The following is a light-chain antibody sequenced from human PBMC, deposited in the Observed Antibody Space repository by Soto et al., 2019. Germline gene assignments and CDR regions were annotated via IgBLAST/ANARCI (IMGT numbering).Light chain of an antibody. CDR3: QVWDSSIDHPYV. CDR1: NIGSKS. J-gene: IGLJ1*01. V-gene: IGLV3-21*04. Sequence: SYELTQPPSVSVAPGKTARITCGGNNIGSKSVHWYQQKPGQAPVLVIYYDSDRPSGIPERFSGSNSGNTATLTISRVEAGDEADYYCQVWDSSIDHPYVFGTGTKLTVL. CDR2: YDS.